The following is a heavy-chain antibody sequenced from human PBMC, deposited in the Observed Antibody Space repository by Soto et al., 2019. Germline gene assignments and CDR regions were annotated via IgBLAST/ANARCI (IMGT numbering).Heavy chain of an antibody. J-gene: IGHJ4*02. D-gene: IGHD6-19*01. CDR3: AKDLIYGYNSGRPFDS. Sequence: EVQLLESGGGLVQPGGSLRLSCAVSGFTFSSFAMSWVRQAPGKGLEWVSAIGSRGDSTYYADSVKGRFTISRDNSKNTLYLQMNSLRAEDTAVYYCAKDLIYGYNSGRPFDSWGQGTLVTVSS. CDR2: IGSRGDST. CDR1: GFTFSSFA. V-gene: IGHV3-23*01.